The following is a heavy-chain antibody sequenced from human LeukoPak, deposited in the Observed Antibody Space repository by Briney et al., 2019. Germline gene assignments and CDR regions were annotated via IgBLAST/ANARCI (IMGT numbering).Heavy chain of an antibody. CDR2: INPSGGAT. V-gene: IGHV1-46*01. J-gene: IGHJ3*02. Sequence: GASVKVSCKASGYTFPYYYLHWVRQAPGQGLEWMGIINPSGGATNYAQKFQGRVTLTRDTSTGTVYMELSSLISEDTAVYYCARRRDEGFDIWGQGTLVTVSS. CDR3: ARRRDEGFDI. CDR1: GYTFPYYY.